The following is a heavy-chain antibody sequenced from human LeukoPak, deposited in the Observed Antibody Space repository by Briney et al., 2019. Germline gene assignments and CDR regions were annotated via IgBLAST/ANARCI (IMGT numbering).Heavy chain of an antibody. Sequence: SETLSLTCTVSGGSISSSSYYWGWIRQPPGKGLEWIGSTYYSGSTYYNPSLKSRVTISVDTSKNQFSLKLSSVTAADTAVYYCARRTLRLGELLPFDYWGQGTLVTVSS. CDR1: GGSISSSSYY. CDR2: TYYSGST. CDR3: ARRTLRLGELLPFDY. J-gene: IGHJ4*02. D-gene: IGHD3-16*01. V-gene: IGHV4-39*01.